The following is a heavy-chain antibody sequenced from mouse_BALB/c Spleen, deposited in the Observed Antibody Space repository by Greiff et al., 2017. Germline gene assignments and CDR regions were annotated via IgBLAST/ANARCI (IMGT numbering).Heavy chain of an antibody. Sequence: EVMLVESGGGLVKPGGSLKLSCAASGFTFSSYTMSWVRQTPEKRLEWVATIRSGGSYTYYPDSVKGRFTISRDNAKNTLYLQMSSLKSEDTAMYYCTRRGVAGDAMDYWGQGTSVTVSS. CDR1: GFTFSSYT. CDR2: IRSGGSYT. D-gene: IGHD1-1*02. V-gene: IGHV5-6-4*01. CDR3: TRRGVAGDAMDY. J-gene: IGHJ4*01.